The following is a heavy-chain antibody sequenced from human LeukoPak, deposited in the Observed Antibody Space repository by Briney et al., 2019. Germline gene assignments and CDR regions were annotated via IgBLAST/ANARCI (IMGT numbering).Heavy chain of an antibody. CDR2: ITHSGST. CDR3: ARGRYYDILTGYPGGMDV. CDR1: GGSFSGKY. J-gene: IGHJ6*02. V-gene: IGHV4-34*01. D-gene: IGHD3-9*01. Sequence: SETLSLTCAVYGGSFSGKYWTWIRQPPGKGLEWIGEITHSGSTYYNPSLKSRVTISVDTSKNQFSLKLSSVTAADTAVYYCARGRYYDILTGYPGGMDVWGQGTTVTVSS.